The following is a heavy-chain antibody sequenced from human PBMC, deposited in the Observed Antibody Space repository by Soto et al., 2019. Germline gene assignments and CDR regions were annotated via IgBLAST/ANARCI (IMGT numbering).Heavy chain of an antibody. V-gene: IGHV3-13*01. J-gene: IGHJ6*02. CDR1: GFGFNGYD. D-gene: IGHD2-21*01. Sequence: EVQLVESGGGLVQPGGSLRLSCAASGFGFNGYDMHWVRQAPGKNLEWVAAISTAGDTYYLGSVKGRFTISREDAKNSLSIQMDSLRVGDTAVYYCASGGDRFDGMDVWGRGTTVTVSS. CDR3: ASGGDRFDGMDV. CDR2: ISTAGDT.